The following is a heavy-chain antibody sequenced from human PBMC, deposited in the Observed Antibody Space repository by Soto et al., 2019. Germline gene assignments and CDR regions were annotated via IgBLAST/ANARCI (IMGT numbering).Heavy chain of an antibody. CDR2: ISFDGTAT. CDR1: GFSFSSSW. D-gene: IGHD2-21*02. Sequence: EVQLVESGGGLVQPGGSLRLSCAVSGFSFSSSWMHWVRQAPGKGLVWVSRISFDGTATTSADALKGRFIISRDNAKNTLFLQMHNLRADDTAMYYCVRDRRLRGHPFDIWGQGTFVSVSS. V-gene: IGHV3-74*03. CDR3: VRDRRLRGHPFDI. J-gene: IGHJ3*02.